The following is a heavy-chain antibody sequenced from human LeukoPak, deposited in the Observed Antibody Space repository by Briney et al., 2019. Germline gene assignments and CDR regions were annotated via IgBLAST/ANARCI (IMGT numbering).Heavy chain of an antibody. D-gene: IGHD3-16*02. J-gene: IGHJ6*03. Sequence: SETLSLTCTVSGGSIGTYYWSWIRRSPGKGLEWIGYIYVTGTRYNPYLQSRVTISVDRSRNQFFLKMSSVTAADTAVYYCARHIGGGIEDMDVWGKGTKVIVSS. CDR3: ARHIGGGIEDMDV. CDR2: IYVTGT. V-gene: IGHV4-59*08. CDR1: GGSIGTYY.